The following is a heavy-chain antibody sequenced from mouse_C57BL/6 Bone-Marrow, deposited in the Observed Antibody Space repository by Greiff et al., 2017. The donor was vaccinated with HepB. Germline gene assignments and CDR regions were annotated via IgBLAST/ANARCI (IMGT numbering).Heavy chain of an antibody. CDR3: ARGSIYYDYDGAY. D-gene: IGHD2-4*01. Sequence: VKLQQSGAELVRPGTSVKVSCKASGYAFTNYLIEWVKQRPGQGLEWIGVINPGSGGTNYNEKFKGKATLTADKSSSTAYMQLSSLTSEDSAVYFCARGSIYYDYDGAYWGQGTLVTVSA. J-gene: IGHJ3*01. V-gene: IGHV1-54*01. CDR1: GYAFTNYL. CDR2: INPGSGGT.